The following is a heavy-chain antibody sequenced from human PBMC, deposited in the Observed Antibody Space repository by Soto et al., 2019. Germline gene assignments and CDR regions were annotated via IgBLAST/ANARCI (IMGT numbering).Heavy chain of an antibody. J-gene: IGHJ4*02. V-gene: IGHV4-30-4*01. CDR2: ISYSGST. CDR3: ATMGTPATGLYYFDC. D-gene: IGHD1-7*01. Sequence: SETLCLTCPVSGGSISGGDCYWSWIRQPPGKGLEWIGFISYSGSTYYNASLKSRVTISVDTSKNQFSLNLSFVTAADTAVYYCATMGTPATGLYYFDCWGQGTLVT. CDR1: GGSISGGDCY.